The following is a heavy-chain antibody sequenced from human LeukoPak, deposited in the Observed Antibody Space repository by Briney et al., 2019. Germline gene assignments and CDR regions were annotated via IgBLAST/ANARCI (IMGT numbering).Heavy chain of an antibody. V-gene: IGHV3-64D*09. CDR3: VKNGIYSSGWYGGYFDY. J-gene: IGHJ4*02. Sequence: GGSLRLSCSASGFTFGGYAMHWVRQAPGKGLEFVSAISSNGGSTYYADSVKGRFTISRDNSKNTLYLQVSSLRADDTAVYYCVKNGIYSSGWYGGYFDYWGQGTLVTVFS. D-gene: IGHD6-19*01. CDR1: GFTFGGYA. CDR2: ISSNGGST.